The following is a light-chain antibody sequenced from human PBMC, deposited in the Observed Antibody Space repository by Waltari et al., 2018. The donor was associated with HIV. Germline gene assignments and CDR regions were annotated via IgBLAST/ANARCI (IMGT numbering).Light chain of an antibody. CDR1: NIGSKS. V-gene: IGLV3-21*04. J-gene: IGLJ2*01. CDR2: DDR. CDR3: QVWDSSSDHVV. Sequence: SYVLTQPPSVSVAPGKPARITCGGNNIGSKSGHWYQQKPGQAPVLVIYDDRDRPPGIPERFSGSNSGNTATLTISRVEAGDEADYYCQVWDSSSDHVVFGGGTKLTVL.